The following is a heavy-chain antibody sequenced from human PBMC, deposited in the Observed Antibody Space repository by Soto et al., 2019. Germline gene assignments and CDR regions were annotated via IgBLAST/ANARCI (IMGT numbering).Heavy chain of an antibody. CDR2: IYYSGST. Sequence: PSETLSLTCTVSGGSISSYYWSWIRQPPGKGLEWIGYIYYSGSTNYNPSLKSRVTISVDTSKNQFSLKLSSVTAADTAVYYCGGTALYCRGCRRCRSVDFDPWGQGTLVTVSS. D-gene: IGHD2-15*01. CDR1: GGSISSYY. V-gene: IGHV4-59*01. CDR3: GGTALYCRGCRRCRSVDFDP. J-gene: IGHJ5*02.